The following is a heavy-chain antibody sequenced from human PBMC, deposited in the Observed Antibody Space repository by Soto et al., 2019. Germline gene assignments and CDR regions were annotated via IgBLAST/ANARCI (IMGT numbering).Heavy chain of an antibody. CDR3: ARDRQYSSSWLDY. CDR2: ISYDGSNK. Sequence: VQLVESGGGVVQPGRSLRLSCAASGFTFSSYAMHWVRQAPGKGLEWVAVISYDGSNKYYADSVKGRFTISRDNSKNTLYLQMNSLRAEDTAVYYCARDRQYSSSWLDYWGQGTLVTVSS. J-gene: IGHJ4*02. V-gene: IGHV3-30-3*01. CDR1: GFTFSSYA. D-gene: IGHD6-13*01.